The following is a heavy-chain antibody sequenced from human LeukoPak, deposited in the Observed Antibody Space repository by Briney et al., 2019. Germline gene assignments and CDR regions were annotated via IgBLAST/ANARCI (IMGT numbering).Heavy chain of an antibody. CDR1: GGTFSSYA. CDR3: ARDRYNWNDDPNWFDP. CDR2: IIPIFGIA. V-gene: IGHV1-69*04. J-gene: IGHJ5*02. D-gene: IGHD1-20*01. Sequence: SVKVSCKASGGTFSSYAISWVRQAPGQGLEWVGRIIPIFGIANYAQKFQGRVTITADKSTSTAYMELSSLRSEDTAVYYCARDRYNWNDDPNWFDPWGQGTLVTVSS.